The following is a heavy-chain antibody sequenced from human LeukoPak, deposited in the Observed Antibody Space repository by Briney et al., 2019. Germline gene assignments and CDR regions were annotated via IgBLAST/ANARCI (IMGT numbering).Heavy chain of an antibody. CDR1: GDSVSNGNYY. V-gene: IGHV4-61*03. CDR3: ARSQNYYGSGDY. CDR2: IYYTGKT. Sequence: PSETLSLTCTVSGDSVSNGNYYWSWLRQPPGKALEWIGYIYYTGKTYYNPSLEGRVTILVDTSRNHFSVKLSSVTAADTAVYYCARSQNYYGSGDYWSQGTLVTVSS. J-gene: IGHJ4*02. D-gene: IGHD3-10*01.